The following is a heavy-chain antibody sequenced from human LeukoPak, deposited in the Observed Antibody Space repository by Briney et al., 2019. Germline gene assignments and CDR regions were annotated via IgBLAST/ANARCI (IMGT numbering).Heavy chain of an antibody. CDR2: ISSSSNYM. CDR3: ASLLDSSNNYFDY. V-gene: IGHV3-21*01. D-gene: IGHD6-13*01. Sequence: GGSLRLACAASGFTFSRNAMNWVRQAPGKGLEWVSFISSSSNYMSYADSVKGRFTISRDNAKSTLYLQMNSLRAEDTAVYYCASLLDSSNNYFDYWGQGTLVTVSA. J-gene: IGHJ4*02. CDR1: GFTFSRNA.